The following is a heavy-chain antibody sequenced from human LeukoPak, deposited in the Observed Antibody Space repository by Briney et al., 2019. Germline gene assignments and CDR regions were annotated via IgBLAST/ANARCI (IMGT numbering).Heavy chain of an antibody. V-gene: IGHV1-46*01. CDR1: GYTFTSYY. D-gene: IGHD2-21*02. J-gene: IGHJ4*02. CDR3: ARGPGYCGGDCYRFDY. CDR2: INPSGGST. Sequence: ASVKVSCKASGYTFTSYYMHWVRQAPGQGLEWMGIINPSGGSTSYAQKFQGRVTMTRDTSTSTVYMELSSLRSEDTAVYYCARGPGYCGGDCYRFDYWGQGTLVTVSS.